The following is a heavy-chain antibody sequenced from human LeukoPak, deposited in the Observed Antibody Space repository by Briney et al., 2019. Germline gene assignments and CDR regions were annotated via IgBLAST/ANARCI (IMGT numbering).Heavy chain of an antibody. CDR2: INPSGGST. V-gene: IGHV1-46*01. D-gene: IGHD3-10*01. J-gene: IGHJ5*02. CDR3: ARGPISATYGSGSYYTSRRRWFDP. CDR1: GYTFTSYY. Sequence: ASVKVSCKASGYTFTSYYMHWVRQAPGQGLEWMGIINPSGGSTSYAQKFQGRVTMTRDMSTSTVYMELSSLRSEDTAVYYCARGPISATYGSGSYYTSRRRWFDPWGQGTLVTVSS.